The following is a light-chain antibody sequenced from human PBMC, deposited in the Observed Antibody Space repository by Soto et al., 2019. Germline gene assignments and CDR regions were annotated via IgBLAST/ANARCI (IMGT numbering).Light chain of an antibody. CDR1: QNVRDNY. CDR3: QQYGNSPT. J-gene: IGKJ1*01. V-gene: IGKV3-20*01. CDR2: GAS. Sequence: EIVLTQSPGTLSLSPGERATLSCRASQNVRDNYLAWYQQKPGQAPRLLIYGASSRVTGIPDRFSGSGSGTDFTLTISRLEPEDFAVYYCQQYGNSPTFGQGTKVEIK.